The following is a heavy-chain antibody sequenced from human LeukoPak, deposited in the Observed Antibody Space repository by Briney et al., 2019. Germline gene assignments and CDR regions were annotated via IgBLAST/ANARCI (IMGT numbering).Heavy chain of an antibody. CDR2: IIPILGIA. V-gene: IGHV1-69*04. D-gene: IGHD2-15*01. Sequence: SVTVSCKASGGTFSSYAISWVRQAPGQGLEWMGSIIPILGIAYYAQKFQGRVTITADKSTSTAYMELSSLRSEDTAVYYCARDFNCSGGSCLFDYWGQGTLVTVSS. J-gene: IGHJ4*02. CDR1: GGTFSSYA. CDR3: ARDFNCSGGSCLFDY.